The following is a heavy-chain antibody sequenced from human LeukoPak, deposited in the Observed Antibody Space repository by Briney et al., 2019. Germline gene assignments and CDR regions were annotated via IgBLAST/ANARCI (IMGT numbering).Heavy chain of an antibody. V-gene: IGHV1-46*01. CDR1: GYTFTGYY. Sequence: GASVKVSCKASGYTFTGYYMHWVRQAPGQGLEWMGIINPSGGSTSYAQKFQGRVTMTRDTSTSTVYMELSSLRSEDTAVYYCARAHEGYQLLSEGEEYWGQGTLVTVSS. J-gene: IGHJ4*02. CDR3: ARAHEGYQLLSEGEEY. CDR2: INPSGGST. D-gene: IGHD2-2*01.